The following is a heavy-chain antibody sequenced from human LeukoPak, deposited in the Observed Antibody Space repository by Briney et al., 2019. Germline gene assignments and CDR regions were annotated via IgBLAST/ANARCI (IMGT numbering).Heavy chain of an antibody. Sequence: GASVKVSCKASGGTFSSYAISWVRQAPGQGLEWMGRIIPIFGTANYAQKFQGRVTITTDESTSTAYMELSSLRSEDTAVYYCAREAYSYGPIYYYYYMDVWGKGTTVTVSS. CDR2: IIPIFGTA. J-gene: IGHJ6*03. CDR3: AREAYSYGPIYYYYYMDV. V-gene: IGHV1-69*05. D-gene: IGHD5-18*01. CDR1: GGTFSSYA.